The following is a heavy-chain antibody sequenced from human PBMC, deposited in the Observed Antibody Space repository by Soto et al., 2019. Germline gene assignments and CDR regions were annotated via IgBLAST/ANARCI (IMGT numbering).Heavy chain of an antibody. J-gene: IGHJ4*02. CDR2: IYYSGST. CDR1: GGSISSYY. Sequence: KPSETLSLTCTVSGGSISSYYWSWIRQPPGKGLEWIGYIYYSGSTNYNPSLKSRVTISVDTSKNQFSLKLSSVTAADTAVYYCARIPTRRNYYDSSGYYYSYFDYWGQGTLVTVSS. D-gene: IGHD3-22*01. V-gene: IGHV4-59*01. CDR3: ARIPTRRNYYDSSGYYYSYFDY.